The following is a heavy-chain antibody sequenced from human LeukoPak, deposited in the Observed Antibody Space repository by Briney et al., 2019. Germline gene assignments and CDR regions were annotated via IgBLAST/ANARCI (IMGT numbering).Heavy chain of an antibody. Sequence: GGSLRLSYAASGFTFSSYAMSWVRQAPGKGLEWVSAISGSGGSTYYADSVKGRFTISRDNSKNTLYLQMNSLRAEDTAVYYCAKVYYYDSSGYYGDAFDIWGQGTMVTVSS. V-gene: IGHV3-23*01. CDR1: GFTFSSYA. CDR3: AKVYYYDSSGYYGDAFDI. CDR2: ISGSGGST. D-gene: IGHD3-22*01. J-gene: IGHJ3*02.